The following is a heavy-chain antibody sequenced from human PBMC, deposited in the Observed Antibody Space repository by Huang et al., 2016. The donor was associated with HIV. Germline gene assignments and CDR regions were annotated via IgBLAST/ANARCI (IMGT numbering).Heavy chain of an antibody. J-gene: IGHJ4*02. V-gene: IGHV5-51*01. CDR1: GYSFSSYW. CDR3: ARRFSSSSGYFDY. Sequence: VQLVQSGVEVKKPGESLKISCKGSGYSFSSYWIAWVRQMPGKGLEWMGIIVPDDSDTTYSPSLEGQVTISADKAIGTAYLQWSSLKASDTAMYYCARRFSSSSGYFDYWGQGSLVTVSS. CDR2: IVPDDSDT. D-gene: IGHD6-6*01.